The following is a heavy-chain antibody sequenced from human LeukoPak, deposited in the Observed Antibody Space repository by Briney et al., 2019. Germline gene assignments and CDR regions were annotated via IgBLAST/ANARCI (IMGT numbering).Heavy chain of an antibody. J-gene: IGHJ4*02. CDR2: IYYSGST. V-gene: IGHV4-31*03. CDR1: GGSISSGGYY. CDR3: ARDKLRTYFVY. D-gene: IGHD1-7*01. Sequence: SQTLSLTCTVSGGSISSGGYYWSWIRQHPGKGLEWIGYIYYSGSTYYNPSLKSRVTISVDTCKNQFSLKLSSVTAADTAVYYCARDKLRTYFVYWGQGTLVTVSS.